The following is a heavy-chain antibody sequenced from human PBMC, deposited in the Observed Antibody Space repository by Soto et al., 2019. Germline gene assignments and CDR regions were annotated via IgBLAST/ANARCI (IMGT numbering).Heavy chain of an antibody. V-gene: IGHV3-23*01. CDR3: AKGFSSLYDSSGYYHPDY. Sequence: PGGSLRLSCAASGFTFSSFAMSWVRQGPGKGLEWVSAISGSGGSTYYADSVKGRFTISRDNSKNTLYLQTNSLRAEDTAVYYCAKGFSSLYDSSGYYHPDYWGQGTLVTVSS. J-gene: IGHJ4*02. CDR1: GFTFSSFA. CDR2: ISGSGGST. D-gene: IGHD3-22*01.